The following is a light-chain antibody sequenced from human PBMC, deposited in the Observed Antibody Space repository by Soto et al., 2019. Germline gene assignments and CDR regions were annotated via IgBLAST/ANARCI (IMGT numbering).Light chain of an antibody. CDR2: KAS. J-gene: IGKJ5*01. CDR3: QQYNSYPST. Sequence: DIQMTQSPSTLSASVGDRVTITCRTSQSISSWLAWYQQKPGKATKLLIYKASSLESGVPARCSGSGSGTEYTLTISSLQPDDFATYYCQQYNSYPSTFGQGTRLEIK. V-gene: IGKV1-5*03. CDR1: QSISSW.